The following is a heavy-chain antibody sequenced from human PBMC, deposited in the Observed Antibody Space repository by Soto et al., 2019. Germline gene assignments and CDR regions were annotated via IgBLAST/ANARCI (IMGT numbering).Heavy chain of an antibody. D-gene: IGHD3-10*01. J-gene: IGHJ6*02. Sequence: QVQLQESGPGLVKPSQTLSLTCTVSGGSISSGGYYWSWIRQHPGKGLEWIGYIYYSGSTYYNPSLKSRVTISVDTSKNQFSLKLSSVTAADTAVYYCAREGSPARDYGSGSYFHYYGMDVWGQGTTVTVSS. CDR2: IYYSGST. CDR1: GGSISSGGYY. V-gene: IGHV4-31*03. CDR3: AREGSPARDYGSGSYFHYYGMDV.